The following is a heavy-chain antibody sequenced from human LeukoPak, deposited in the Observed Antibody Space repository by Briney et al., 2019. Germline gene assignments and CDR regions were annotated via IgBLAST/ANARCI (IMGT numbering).Heavy chain of an antibody. Sequence: GGSLRLSCAASGFTFSSYAMSWVRQAPGKGLEWVSAISGSGGSTYYADSVNGRLTISRDNSKNTLYLKMNSLRAEDTAVYYCAKEMKASIAAAGAFDYWGQGTLVTVSS. CDR3: AKEMKASIAAAGAFDY. CDR2: ISGSGGST. J-gene: IGHJ4*02. CDR1: GFTFSSYA. V-gene: IGHV3-23*01. D-gene: IGHD6-13*01.